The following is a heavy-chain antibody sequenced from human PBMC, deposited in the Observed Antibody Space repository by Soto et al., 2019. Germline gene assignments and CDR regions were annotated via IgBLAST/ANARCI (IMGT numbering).Heavy chain of an antibody. CDR3: ARRDSGYIHGPPHYHYGLDV. V-gene: IGHV4-31*03. CDR1: GGSISSGGYY. Sequence: QVQLQESGPGLVKPSQTLSLTCSVSGGSISSGGYYWCWVRQHPGKGLEWIGYIDYSGSTNYNPSLKSRLSMSVDTSKNHFSLQLTSVTAADTAVYYCARRDSGYIHGPPHYHYGLDVWGQGTTVTVSS. J-gene: IGHJ6*02. D-gene: IGHD5-18*01. CDR2: IDYSGST.